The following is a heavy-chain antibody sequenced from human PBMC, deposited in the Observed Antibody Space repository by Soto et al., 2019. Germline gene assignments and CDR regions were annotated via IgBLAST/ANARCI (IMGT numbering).Heavy chain of an antibody. D-gene: IGHD1-1*01. CDR1: GFTFSSYE. CDR3: VKDFQGYAHDY. J-gene: IGHJ4*02. V-gene: IGHV3-64D*06. Sequence: LSCSASGFTFSSYEMHWVRQAPGKGLEYVSAISSNGGNTYYADSVKGRFTISRDNSKNTLYPQMSSLRAEDTAVYYCVKDFQGYAHDYWGQGTLVTVSS. CDR2: ISSNGGNT.